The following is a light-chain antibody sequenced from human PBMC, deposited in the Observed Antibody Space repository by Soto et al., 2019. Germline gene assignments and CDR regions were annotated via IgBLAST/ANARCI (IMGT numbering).Light chain of an antibody. CDR2: SNN. Sequence: QSVLTQPPSTSGTPGQRVTISCSGSGSNIGSNAVNWYQQVPGMAPKLLIDSNNQRPSGVPDRFSGSKSGTSASLAISGLQSGDEADYYCAAWDDSLNGRWVFGGGTKLTVL. V-gene: IGLV1-44*01. CDR3: AAWDDSLNGRWV. J-gene: IGLJ3*02. CDR1: GSNIGSNA.